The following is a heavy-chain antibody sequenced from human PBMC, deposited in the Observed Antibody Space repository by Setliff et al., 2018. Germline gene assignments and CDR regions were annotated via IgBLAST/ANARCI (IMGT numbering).Heavy chain of an antibody. D-gene: IGHD3-10*01. CDR3: ARVDFTMLQGVLGH. CDR2: VYYSGYT. CDR1: NGSVSTTSHY. J-gene: IGHJ1*01. Sequence: PSETLSLTCTVSNGSVSTTSHYWGWVRQPPGKGLEWIGSVYYSGYTYYSPSLESRVAIPVDTSKNQFSLKVNSVTAADTAVYYCARVDFTMLQGVLGHWGQGTLVTVSS. V-gene: IGHV4-39*07.